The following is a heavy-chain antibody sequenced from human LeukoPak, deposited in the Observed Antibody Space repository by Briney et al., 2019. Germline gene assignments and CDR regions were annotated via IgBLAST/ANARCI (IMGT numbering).Heavy chain of an antibody. CDR1: GGSISSGGYY. V-gene: IGHV4-30-2*01. CDR2: IYHSGST. J-gene: IGHJ4*02. Sequence: PSETLSLTCTVSGGSISSGGYYWSWIRQPPGKGLEWIGYIYHSGSTYYNPSLKSRVTISVDRSKSQFSLKLSSVTAADTAMYYCARDLRPSSYLDYWGQGILVTVSS. CDR3: ARDLRPSSYLDY.